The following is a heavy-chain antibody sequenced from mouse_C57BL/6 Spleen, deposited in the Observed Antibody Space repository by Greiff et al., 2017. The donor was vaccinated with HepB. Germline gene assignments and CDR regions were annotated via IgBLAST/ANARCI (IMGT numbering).Heavy chain of an antibody. CDR1: GFTFSDYG. V-gene: IGHV5-17*01. D-gene: IGHD1-1*01. CDR2: ISSGSSTI. Sequence: EVNVVESGGGLVKPGGSLKLSCAASGFTFSDYGMHWVRQAPEKGLEWVAYISSGSSTIYYADTVKGRFTISRDNAKNTLFLRMTSLRSEDTAMYYCAATYYGSSYPYFDVWGTGTTVTVSS. J-gene: IGHJ1*03. CDR3: AATYYGSSYPYFDV.